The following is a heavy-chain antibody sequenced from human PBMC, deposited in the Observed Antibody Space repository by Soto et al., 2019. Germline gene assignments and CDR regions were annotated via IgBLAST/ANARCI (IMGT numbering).Heavy chain of an antibody. V-gene: IGHV3-23*01. Sequence: EVQLLDSGGGLVQPGGSLRLSCAASGFTFSSYAMNWVRQAPGKGLEWVSVISGSGDSTYYADSVKGRFTISRDNSKNTLYLQMNCLRTEDTAVYYCAGRGPGTYFDYWGQGTLVTVSS. CDR3: AGRGPGTYFDY. D-gene: IGHD6-13*01. J-gene: IGHJ4*02. CDR2: ISGSGDST. CDR1: GFTFSSYA.